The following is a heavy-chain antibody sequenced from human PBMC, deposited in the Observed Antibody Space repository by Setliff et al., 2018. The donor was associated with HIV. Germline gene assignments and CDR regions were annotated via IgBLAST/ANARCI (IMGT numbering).Heavy chain of an antibody. V-gene: IGHV4-39*07. J-gene: IGHJ6*03. CDR1: GGSISSSSYY. D-gene: IGHD5-18*01. CDR3: ARRAALIKRYYYYYLDV. Sequence: PSESLSLTCTVSGGSISSSSYYWGWIRQPPGKGLEWIGSIYYSGSTYYNPSLKSRVTISGDTSKNQFSLKLSSVTAADTAIYYCARRAALIKRYYYYYLDVWGKGTTVTVSS. CDR2: IYYSGST.